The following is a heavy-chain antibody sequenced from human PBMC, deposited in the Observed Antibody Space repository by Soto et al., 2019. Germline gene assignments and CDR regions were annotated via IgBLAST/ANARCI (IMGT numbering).Heavy chain of an antibody. Sequence: GGSLRLSCAASGFTVSSNYMSWVRQAPGKGLEWVSVIYSGGSTYYADSVKGRFTISRDNSKNTLYLQMNSLRAEDTAVYYCASPPENSSGWYYFDYWGQGTLVTVSS. V-gene: IGHV3-66*01. D-gene: IGHD6-19*01. J-gene: IGHJ4*02. CDR1: GFTVSSNY. CDR3: ASPPENSSGWYYFDY. CDR2: IYSGGST.